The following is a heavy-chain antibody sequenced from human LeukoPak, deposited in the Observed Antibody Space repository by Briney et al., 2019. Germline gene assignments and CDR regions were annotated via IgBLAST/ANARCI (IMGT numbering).Heavy chain of an antibody. CDR2: IYSSGAT. D-gene: IGHD3-16*01. V-gene: IGHV4-59*08. J-gene: IGHJ2*01. Sequence: NPSETLSLTCTVSDDSISMYYWSWIRQRPGKGPEWIAYIYSSGATSDNPSLRSRVCISLDTSNSQFSLKLNSMTVADTAVYYCVRLKRGAYFDLLGRGTLVTVSS. CDR3: VRLKRGAYFDL. CDR1: DDSISMYY.